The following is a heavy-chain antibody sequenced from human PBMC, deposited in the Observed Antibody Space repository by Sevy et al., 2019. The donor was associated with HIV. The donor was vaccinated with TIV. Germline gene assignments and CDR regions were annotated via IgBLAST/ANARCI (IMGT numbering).Heavy chain of an antibody. Sequence: SETLSLTCAVYGGSFSGYYWSWIRQPPGKGLEWIGEINHSGSTNYNPSLKSRVTISVDTSKNQFSLKLSSVTAADTAVYYCARGTGDSSGYYYFDYWGQGTLVTSPQ. CDR1: GGSFSGYY. V-gene: IGHV4-34*01. CDR3: ARGTGDSSGYYYFDY. CDR2: INHSGST. D-gene: IGHD3-22*01. J-gene: IGHJ4*02.